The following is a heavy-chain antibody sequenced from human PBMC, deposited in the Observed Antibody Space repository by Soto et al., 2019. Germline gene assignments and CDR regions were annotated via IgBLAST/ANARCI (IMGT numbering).Heavy chain of an antibody. CDR2: IKQDGSAK. V-gene: IGHV3-7*01. CDR3: ALEYSAYGSYDY. Sequence: KGLEWVANIKQDGSAKNYVDSVKGRFTISRDNAKNSLYLEMNSLRADDTALYYCALEYSAYGSYDYWGQGSLVTVS. J-gene: IGHJ4*02. D-gene: IGHD5-12*01.